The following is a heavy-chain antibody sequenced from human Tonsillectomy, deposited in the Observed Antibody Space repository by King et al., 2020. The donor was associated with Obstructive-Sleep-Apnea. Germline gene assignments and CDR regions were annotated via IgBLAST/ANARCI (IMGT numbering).Heavy chain of an antibody. D-gene: IGHD6-13*01. V-gene: IGHV4-34*01. J-gene: IGHJ5*02. CDR3: ARGSGAAAVNWFDP. CDR2: INHSGST. CDR1: GGSFSDYY. Sequence: VQLQQWGAGLLKPSETLSLTCGVFGGSFSDYYWSWIRQPPGKGLEWIGEINHSGSTNYHPSLKSRVTISVDTSKNQFSLKLNSVTAADTAVYYCARGSGAAAVNWFDPWGQGTLVSVSS.